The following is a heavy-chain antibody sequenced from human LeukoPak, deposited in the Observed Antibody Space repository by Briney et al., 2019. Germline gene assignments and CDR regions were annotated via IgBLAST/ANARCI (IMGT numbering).Heavy chain of an antibody. Sequence: EPSETLSLTCTVSGGSISSSSYYWGWIRQPPGKGLEWIGSIYYSGSTYYNPSLKSRVTISVDTSKNRFSLKLSSVTAADTAVYYCARGLRFGYGHGDYWGQGTLVTVSS. V-gene: IGHV4-39*01. CDR3: ARGLRFGYGHGDY. D-gene: IGHD5-18*01. CDR2: IYYSGST. J-gene: IGHJ4*02. CDR1: GGSISSSSYY.